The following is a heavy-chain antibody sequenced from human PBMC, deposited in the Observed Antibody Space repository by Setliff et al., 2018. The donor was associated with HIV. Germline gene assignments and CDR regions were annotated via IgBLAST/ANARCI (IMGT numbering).Heavy chain of an antibody. V-gene: IGHV4-4*07. CDR1: GGSFGVYR. J-gene: IGHJ5*02. D-gene: IGHD3-10*01. Sequence: PSETLSLTCTISGGSFGVYRWSWIRQSAGRGLEWIGRIDSSGTTDYKPSLKGRVAISVDTSRNQFSLRVTSVTAADTAVYFCASDRHSSGLGSDGPWGPGILVTVSS. CDR3: ASDRHSSGLGSDGP. CDR2: IDSSGTT.